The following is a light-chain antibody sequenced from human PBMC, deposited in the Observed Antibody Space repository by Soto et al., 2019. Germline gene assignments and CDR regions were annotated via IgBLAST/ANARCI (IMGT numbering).Light chain of an antibody. CDR3: QQYNNWPLLT. CDR1: QSVSSN. CDR2: GAS. Sequence: EIVMTQSPAPLSVSPGERATLSCRASQSVSSNLAWYQKKPGQAPRLLIYGASIRATGIPARFSGSGSWTEFTLTISSLQSEDFAVYYCQQYNNWPLLTFGGGTKVEIK. V-gene: IGKV3-15*01. J-gene: IGKJ4*01.